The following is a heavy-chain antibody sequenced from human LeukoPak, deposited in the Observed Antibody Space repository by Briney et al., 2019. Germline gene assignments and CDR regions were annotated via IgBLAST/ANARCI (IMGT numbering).Heavy chain of an antibody. CDR2: IRYDGSNK. D-gene: IGHD1-26*01. V-gene: IGHV3-30*02. Sequence: GGSLRLSCAASGFTFSAFGMHWVRQAPGKGLEWVAFIRYDGSNKYYADSVKGRFTISRDNSKNTLFLQMNSLRAEDTAVYSCAKDPGELSRGYYMDVWGKGTTVNVSS. CDR3: AKDPGELSRGYYMDV. J-gene: IGHJ6*03. CDR1: GFTFSAFG.